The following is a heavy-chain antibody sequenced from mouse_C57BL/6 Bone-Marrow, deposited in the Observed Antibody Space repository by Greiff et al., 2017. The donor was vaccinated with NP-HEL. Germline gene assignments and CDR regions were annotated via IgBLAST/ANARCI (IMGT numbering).Heavy chain of an antibody. CDR3: ARANSSDYGFAY. V-gene: IGHV1-55*01. CDR1: GYTFTSYW. Sequence: QVQLQQPGAELVKPGASVKMSCKASGYTFTSYWITWVKQRPGQGLEWIGDIYPGSGSTNYNEKFKSKATLTVDTSSSTAYMQLSSLTSEDSAVYYGARANSSDYGFAYWGQGTLVTVSA. D-gene: IGHD2-5*01. CDR2: IYPGSGST. J-gene: IGHJ3*01.